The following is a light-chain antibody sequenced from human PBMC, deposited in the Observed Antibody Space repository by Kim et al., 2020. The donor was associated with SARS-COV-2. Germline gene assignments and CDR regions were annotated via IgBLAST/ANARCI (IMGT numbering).Light chain of an antibody. V-gene: IGLV1-51*01. CDR3: GAWDSDLRAYV. CDR1: SSNVGSHY. CDR2: DNN. J-gene: IGLJ1*01. Sequence: GQKVTISCSGSSSNVGSHYVSWYQHLPATAPNLLIFDNNKRPSGIPDRFSGSKSGTSDTLRITGVQTGDEADYYCGAWDSDLRAYVFGAGTKVTVL.